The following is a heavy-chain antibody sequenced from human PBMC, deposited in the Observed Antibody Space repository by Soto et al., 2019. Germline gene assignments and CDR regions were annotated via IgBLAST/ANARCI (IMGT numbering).Heavy chain of an antibody. CDR2: IYYSGST. Sequence: SETLSLTCSVSGGSVSTYYWTWIRQPPGKGLEWIGYIYYSGSTYYNPSLKSRVTISVDTSKNQFSLKLSSVTAADTAVYYCARVFSDSSSFFDPWGQGTLVTVSS. CDR1: GGSVSTYY. V-gene: IGHV4-59*06. D-gene: IGHD6-13*01. CDR3: ARVFSDSSSFFDP. J-gene: IGHJ5*02.